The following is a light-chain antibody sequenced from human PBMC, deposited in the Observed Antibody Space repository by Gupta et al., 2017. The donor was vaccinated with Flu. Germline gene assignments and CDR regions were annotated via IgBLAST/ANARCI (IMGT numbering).Light chain of an antibody. CDR2: GTT. V-gene: IGKV3-20*01. J-gene: IGKJ3*01. CDR1: RSISSNY. Sequence: EIVLTQSPGTLSLSPGERATLSCRASRSISSNYLAWYQQKVGQAPKLLIYGTTHRATGIPDRFSGSGSGTDFTLTISRVDPDDFAVYYCQQYGASPPFTFGPGTNWISN. CDR3: QQYGASPPFT.